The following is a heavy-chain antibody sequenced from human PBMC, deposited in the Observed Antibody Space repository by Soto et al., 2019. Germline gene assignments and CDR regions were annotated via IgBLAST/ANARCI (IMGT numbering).Heavy chain of an antibody. V-gene: IGHV1-18*04. J-gene: IGHJ3*02. CDR1: GYTFTIYG. D-gene: IGHD3-3*01. CDR2: ISAYNGNT. Sequence: ASVKVSCNASGYTFTIYGISWERQAPGQGLEWMGWISAYNGNTNYAQKLQGRVTMTTDTSTSTAYMELRSLRSDDTAVYYCATAPYDFWSGYYALDLDAFDIWGEVTTVTV. CDR3: ATAPYDFWSGYYALDLDAFDI.